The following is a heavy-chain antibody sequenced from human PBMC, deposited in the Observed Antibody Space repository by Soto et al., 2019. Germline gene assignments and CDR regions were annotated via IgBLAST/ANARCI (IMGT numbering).Heavy chain of an antibody. CDR3: ARGTERRRSAFDI. D-gene: IGHD1-26*01. CDR2: IYYSGST. Sequence: QVQLQESGPGLVKPSETLSLTCTVSGGSISSYYWSWIRQPPGKGRERIGYIYYSGSTNYNPSLKGRGTISVDTSKNQFYLKLSSVTAADTAVYYWARGTERRRSAFDIWGQGTMVTVSS. CDR1: GGSISSYY. J-gene: IGHJ3*02. V-gene: IGHV4-59*01.